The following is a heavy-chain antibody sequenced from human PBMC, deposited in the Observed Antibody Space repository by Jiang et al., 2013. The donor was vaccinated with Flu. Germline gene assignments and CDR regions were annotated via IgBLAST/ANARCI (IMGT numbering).Heavy chain of an antibody. D-gene: IGHD5-12*01. CDR1: GGSINYYQ. CDR2: IYNGRDT. Sequence: GPGLVKTSETLSLTCTVSGGSINYYQWSWIRQPPGKGLEWIGYIYNGRDTNYNPSLKSRVTISVDTSKNQVSLRLRSVTAADTAVYYCAMMATKPDYWGQGTLVTVSS. V-gene: IGHV4-59*01. J-gene: IGHJ4*02. CDR3: AMMATKPDY.